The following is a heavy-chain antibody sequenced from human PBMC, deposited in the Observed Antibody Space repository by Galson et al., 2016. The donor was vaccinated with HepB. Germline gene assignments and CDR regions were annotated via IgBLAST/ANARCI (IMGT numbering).Heavy chain of an antibody. J-gene: IGHJ4*02. V-gene: IGHV3-23*01. Sequence: SLRLSCAASGFTFRDSTMTWVRQAPGKGLEWVSTITGSGVSSYYADSVKGRFTISRDNSKNNVYLQMNSLRADDTAVYYCAKAHYDILTGYWPYFDYWGQGTLVTVSS. CDR3: AKAHYDILTGYWPYFDY. CDR1: GFTFRDST. CDR2: ITGSGVSS. D-gene: IGHD3-9*01.